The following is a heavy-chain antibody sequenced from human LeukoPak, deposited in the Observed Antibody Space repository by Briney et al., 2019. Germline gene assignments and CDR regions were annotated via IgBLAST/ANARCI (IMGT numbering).Heavy chain of an antibody. J-gene: IGHJ5*02. CDR3: ARGGVRGSCP. CDR1: GGSFSGYY. D-gene: IGHD3-10*01. Sequence: SETLSLTCAVYGGSFSGYYWSWIRQPPGKGREWIGEINHSGSTNYNPSLKSRVTISVDTSKNQFSLKLSSVTAAETAVYYCARGGVRGSCPWGQGTLVTVSS. V-gene: IGHV4-34*01. CDR2: INHSGST.